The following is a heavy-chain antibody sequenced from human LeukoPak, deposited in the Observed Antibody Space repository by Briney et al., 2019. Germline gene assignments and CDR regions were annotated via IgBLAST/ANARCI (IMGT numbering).Heavy chain of an antibody. Sequence: ASVKVSCKASGGTFSSYAISWVRQAPGQGLEWMGRIIPILGIANYAQKFQGRVTITADNSTSTAYMELSSLRSEDTAVYYCARTTYGSGSYYTGWFDPWGQGTLVTVSS. V-gene: IGHV1-69*04. CDR2: IIPILGIA. D-gene: IGHD3-10*01. J-gene: IGHJ5*02. CDR1: GGTFSSYA. CDR3: ARTTYGSGSYYTGWFDP.